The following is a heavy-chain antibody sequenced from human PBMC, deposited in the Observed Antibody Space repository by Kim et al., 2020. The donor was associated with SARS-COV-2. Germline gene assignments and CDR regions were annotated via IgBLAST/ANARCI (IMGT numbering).Heavy chain of an antibody. J-gene: IGHJ3*02. Sequence: SETLSLTCTVSGGSISSYYWSWIRQPPGKGLEWIGYIYYSGSTNYNPSLKSRVTISVDTSKNQFSLKLSSVTAADTAVYYCARDRTAGPYYYDSSGYVEAFDIWGQGTMVTVSS. V-gene: IGHV4-59*01. CDR3: ARDRTAGPYYYDSSGYVEAFDI. D-gene: IGHD3-22*01. CDR2: IYYSGST. CDR1: GGSISSYY.